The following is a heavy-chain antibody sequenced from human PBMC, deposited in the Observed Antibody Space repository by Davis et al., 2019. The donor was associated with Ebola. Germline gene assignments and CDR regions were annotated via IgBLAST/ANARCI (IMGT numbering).Heavy chain of an antibody. J-gene: IGHJ4*02. D-gene: IGHD3-10*01. CDR1: GFTFSDYY. Sequence: MPGGSLRLSCAASGFTFSDYYMSWIRQPPGKGLEWIGYIYYSGSTYYNPSLKSRVTISVDTSKNQFSLKLSSVTAADTAVYYCASTYGAGSYWYFEHWGQGALITVSS. CDR2: IYYSGST. V-gene: IGHV4-59*12. CDR3: ASTYGAGSYWYFEH.